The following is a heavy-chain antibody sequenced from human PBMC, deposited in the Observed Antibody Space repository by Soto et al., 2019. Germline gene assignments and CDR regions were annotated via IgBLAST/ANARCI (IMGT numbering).Heavy chain of an antibody. V-gene: IGHV1-18*04. CDR1: GYTFTSYG. CDR3: ARAGLIAVAGRFDY. Sequence: ASVKVSCKASGYTFTSYGISWVRQAPGQGLEWMGWISAYNGNTNYAQKLQGRVTMTTDTSTSTAYMELRCLRSDDTAVYYCARAGLIAVAGRFDYWGQGTLVTVSS. J-gene: IGHJ4*02. D-gene: IGHD6-19*01. CDR2: ISAYNGNT.